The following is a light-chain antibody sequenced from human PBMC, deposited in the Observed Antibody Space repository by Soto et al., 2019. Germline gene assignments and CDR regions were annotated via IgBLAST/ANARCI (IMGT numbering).Light chain of an antibody. CDR1: SSDVGSYNL. Sequence: QSALTQPASVSGSPGQSITISCTGTSSDVGSYNLVSWYQQHPGKAPKLMIYEGSKRPSGVSNRFSGSKSGNTASLTISGLQAEDEADYYCCSYAGSSTWVFGGGTTHRP. CDR2: EGS. CDR3: CSYAGSSTWV. V-gene: IGLV2-23*01. J-gene: IGLJ3*02.